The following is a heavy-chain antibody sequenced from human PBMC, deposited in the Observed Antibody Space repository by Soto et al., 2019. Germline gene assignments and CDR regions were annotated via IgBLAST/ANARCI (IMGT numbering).Heavy chain of an antibody. V-gene: IGHV3-30-3*01. D-gene: IGHD1-26*01. Sequence: GGSLRLSCAASGFTFSSYAMHWVRQAPGKGLEWVAVISYDGSNKYYADSVKGRFTISRDNSKNTLYLQMNSLRAEDTAVYYCARDRVVGATMKAYYFDYWGQGTLVTVSS. CDR2: ISYDGSNK. CDR3: ARDRVVGATMKAYYFDY. CDR1: GFTFSSYA. J-gene: IGHJ4*02.